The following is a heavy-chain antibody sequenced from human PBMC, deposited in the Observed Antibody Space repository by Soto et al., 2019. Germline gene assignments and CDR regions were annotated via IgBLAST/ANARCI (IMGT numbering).Heavy chain of an antibody. CDR3: AKDRVTTLYYYYGLDV. CDR2: ISYDGSNK. CDR1: GFTFSSYG. D-gene: IGHD4-17*01. Sequence: QVQLVESGGGVVQPGRSLRLSCAASGFTFSSYGMHWVRQAPGKGLEWVAVISYDGSNKYYADSVKGRFTISRDNSKNTLYLQMNSLRAEDTAVYYCAKDRVTTLYYYYGLDVWGQGTTVTVSS. J-gene: IGHJ6*02. V-gene: IGHV3-30*18.